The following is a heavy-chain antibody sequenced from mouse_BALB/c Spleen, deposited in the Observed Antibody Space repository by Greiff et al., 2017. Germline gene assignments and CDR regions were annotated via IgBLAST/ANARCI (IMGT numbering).Heavy chain of an antibody. Sequence: QVTLKVSGPGILQPSQTLSLTCSFSGFSLSTSGMGVSWIRQPSGKGLEWLAHIYWDDDKRYNPSLKSRLTISKDTSRNQVFLKITSVDTADTATYYCARRVPRENYFDYWGQGTTLTVSS. CDR1: GFSLSTSGMG. CDR3: ARRVPRENYFDY. V-gene: IGHV8-12*01. CDR2: IYWDDDK. J-gene: IGHJ2*01.